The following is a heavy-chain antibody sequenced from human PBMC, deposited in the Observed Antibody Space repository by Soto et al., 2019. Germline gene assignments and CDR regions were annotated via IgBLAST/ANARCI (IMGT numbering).Heavy chain of an antibody. V-gene: IGHV3-23*01. CDR1: GFTFSSYA. J-gene: IGHJ4*02. Sequence: EVQLLESGGGLVQPGGSLSLSCAASGFTFSSYAMSWVRQAPGKGLEWVSTISGSGGSTYYADSVEGRCTISRHNSKNTLELQRNSLRAEDTAVYYCAKGPWCIAGSGTGFDYWGQGTLVTVSS. CDR2: ISGSGGST. D-gene: IGHD6-13*01. CDR3: AKGPWCIAGSGTGFDY.